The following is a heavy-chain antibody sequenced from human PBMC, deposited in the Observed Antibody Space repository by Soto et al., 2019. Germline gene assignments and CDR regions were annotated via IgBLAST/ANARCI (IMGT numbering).Heavy chain of an antibody. CDR3: ARATYYDTLFDY. Sequence: SGTLSLTCAVYGGSFSGFHWSLIRQRPGKGLEWIGEINHSGSTNYNPSLKSRVTISVDTSKNQFSLKLSSVTAADTAVYYCARATYYDTLFDYWGQGTLVTVSS. CDR1: GGSFSGFH. CDR2: INHSGST. D-gene: IGHD3-9*01. V-gene: IGHV4-34*01. J-gene: IGHJ4*02.